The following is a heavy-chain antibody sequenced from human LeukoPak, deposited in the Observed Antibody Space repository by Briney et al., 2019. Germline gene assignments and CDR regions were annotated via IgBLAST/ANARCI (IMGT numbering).Heavy chain of an antibody. CDR3: AKLPWGTAARPNFGMDY. J-gene: IGHJ4*02. V-gene: IGHV3-23*01. CDR1: GFTFSSYA. CDR2: ISGSGVST. Sequence: GGSLRLSCAASGFTFSSYAMSWVRQAPGKGLDWVSTISGSGVSTYYVDSVKGWFTISRDNSKNTLYLQMNSLRAEDTAVYYCAKLPWGTAARPNFGMDYWGQGILVTVSS. D-gene: IGHD6-6*01.